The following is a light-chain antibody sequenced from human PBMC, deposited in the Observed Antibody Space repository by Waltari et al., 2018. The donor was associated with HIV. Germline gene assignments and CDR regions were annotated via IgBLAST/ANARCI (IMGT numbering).Light chain of an antibody. J-gene: IGKJ4*01. CDR2: GAS. CDR1: QSVRNS. V-gene: IGKV3D-15*01. CDR3: QQYSDWPLT. Sequence: GEGATLSCRASQSVRNSLAWYRQKPGQAPRLLIYGASTRATGTPARFSGSGSGTDFTLTITGLQSEDFAVYYCQQYSDWPLTFGGGTTLEI.